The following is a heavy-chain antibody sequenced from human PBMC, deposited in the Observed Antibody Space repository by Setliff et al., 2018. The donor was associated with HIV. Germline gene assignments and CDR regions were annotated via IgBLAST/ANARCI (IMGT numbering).Heavy chain of an antibody. CDR2: ISHDGSIE. CDR1: GFTFRSYA. CDR3: ARDPLEGYPDYFDY. V-gene: IGHV3-30*04. J-gene: IGHJ4*02. Sequence: QPGGSLRLSCAASGFTFRSYAMHWVRQAPGKGLEWVADISHDGSIEDYADSVRGRFTISRDNSKSAVYLQMNSLRPEDTALYYCARDPLEGYPDYFDYWGQGTLVTVSS. D-gene: IGHD2-15*01.